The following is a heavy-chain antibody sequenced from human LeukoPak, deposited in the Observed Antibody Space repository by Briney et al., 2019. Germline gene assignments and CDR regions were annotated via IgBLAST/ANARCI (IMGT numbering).Heavy chain of an antibody. J-gene: IGHJ6*02. CDR3: AREVPDYGMDV. CDR1: GGSINSNNYY. D-gene: IGHD1-1*01. Sequence: SETLSLTCTVSGGSINSNNYYWGWIRQPPGKGLEWIGNIYYSGNTYYNPSLRSRVTISVDTSKNQFSLKLSSVTAADTAMYYCAREVPDYGMDVWGQGTTVTVSS. CDR2: IYYSGNT. V-gene: IGHV4-39*07.